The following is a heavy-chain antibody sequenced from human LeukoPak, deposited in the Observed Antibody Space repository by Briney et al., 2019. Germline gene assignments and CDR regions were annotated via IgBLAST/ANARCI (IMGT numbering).Heavy chain of an antibody. V-gene: IGHV1-8*01. D-gene: IGHD2-2*01. J-gene: IGHJ4*02. CDR2: VNPNSGNT. CDR3: ARAVGTQLLLEE. CDR1: GYTFSTYD. Sequence: ASVKVSCKASGYTFSTYDVAWVRQAPGQGLEWMGWVNPNSGNTGYARKFRGAVTISSDASVTSAYMEVSSLTSEDTAVYFCARAVGTQLLLEEWGQGTLITVSS.